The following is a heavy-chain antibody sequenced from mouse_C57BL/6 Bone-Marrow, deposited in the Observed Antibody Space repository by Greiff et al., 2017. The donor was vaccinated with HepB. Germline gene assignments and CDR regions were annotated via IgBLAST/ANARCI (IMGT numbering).Heavy chain of an antibody. V-gene: IGHV1-4*01. D-gene: IGHD3-2*02. Sequence: VQLQQSGAELARPGASVKMSCKASGYTFTSYTMHWVKQRPGQGLEWIGYINPSSGYTKYNQKFKDKATLTADKSSSTAYMQLSSLTSEDSAVYYCASTSSGLCWGQGTTLTVSS. CDR3: ASTSSGLC. CDR2: INPSSGYT. CDR1: GYTFTSYT. J-gene: IGHJ2*01.